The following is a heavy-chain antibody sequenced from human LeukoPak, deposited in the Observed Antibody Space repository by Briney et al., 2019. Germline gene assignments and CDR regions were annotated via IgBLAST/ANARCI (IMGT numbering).Heavy chain of an antibody. V-gene: IGHV4-34*01. CDR1: GGSFSGYY. J-gene: IGHJ4*02. D-gene: IGHD4-23*01. CDR3: AKEGNDYGANSIDY. CDR2: INHSGST. Sequence: SETLSLTCAVYGGSFSGYYWNWIRQPPGKGLEWIGEINHSGSTNYNPSLKSRVTISVDTSKNQFSLKLSSVTAADTAVYYCAKEGNDYGANSIDYWGQGTLVTVSS.